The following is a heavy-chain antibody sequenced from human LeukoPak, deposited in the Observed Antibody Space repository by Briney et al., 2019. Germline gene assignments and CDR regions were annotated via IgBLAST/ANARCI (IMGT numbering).Heavy chain of an antibody. CDR3: AKDQILNYYDSSGYYWDFDY. CDR1: GFTFSSYA. D-gene: IGHD3-22*01. V-gene: IGHV3-23*01. CDR2: ISGNGGST. Sequence: GGSLRLSCAASGFTFSSYAMSWVRQAPGKGLEWVSAISGNGGSTYYADSVKGRFTISRDNSKNTLYLQMNSLRAEDTAVYYCAKDQILNYYDSSGYYWDFDYWGQGTLVTVSS. J-gene: IGHJ4*02.